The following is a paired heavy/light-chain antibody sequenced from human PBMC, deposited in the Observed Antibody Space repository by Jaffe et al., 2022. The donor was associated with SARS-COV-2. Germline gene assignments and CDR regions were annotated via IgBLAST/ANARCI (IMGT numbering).Light chain of an antibody. V-gene: IGKV3-11*01. Sequence: EIVLTQSPATLSLSPGERATLSCRASQSVSIYLAWYQHRPGQAPRLLIHDASNRATGIPARFSGSGSGTDFTLTISSLEPEDFAVYYCQHRGNWPLTFGGGTKVEIK. CDR2: DAS. J-gene: IGKJ4*01. CDR3: QHRGNWPLT. CDR1: QSVSIY.
Heavy chain of an antibody. J-gene: IGHJ5*02. CDR3: ARGGSPYNWFDP. Sequence: EVQVVESGGGLIQPGGSLRLSCAASGFSVSSNYMSWVRQAPGKGLEWVSLIYSGGSTYYADSVKGRFTISRDNSKNTLYLHMNSLRADDTAVYYCARGGSPYNWFDPWGQGTQVTVSS. CDR2: IYSGGST. D-gene: IGHD6-13*01. CDR1: GFSVSSNY. V-gene: IGHV3-53*01.